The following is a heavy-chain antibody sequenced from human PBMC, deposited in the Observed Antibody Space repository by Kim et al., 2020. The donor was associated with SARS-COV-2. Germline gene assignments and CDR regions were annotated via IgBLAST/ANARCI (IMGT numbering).Heavy chain of an antibody. D-gene: IGHD3-16*02. CDR3: AKDTPRDVWGSYRYDAFDI. Sequence: GGSLRLSCAASGFTPRSYPMRGGREAPGKGLEWVSAISGSGGSTYYADSVKGRFTISRDNSKNTLYLQMNSLRAEDTAVYYCAKDTPRDVWGSYRYDAFDIWGQGTMVTVSS. V-gene: IGHV3-23*01. J-gene: IGHJ3*02. CDR1: GFTPRSYP. CDR2: ISGSGGST.